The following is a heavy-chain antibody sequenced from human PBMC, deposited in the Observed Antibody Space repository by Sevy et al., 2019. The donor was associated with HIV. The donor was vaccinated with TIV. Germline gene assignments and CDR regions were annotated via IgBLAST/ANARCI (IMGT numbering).Heavy chain of an antibody. CDR1: GGSFSGYY. V-gene: IGHV4-34*01. Sequence: SETLSLTCAVYGGSFSGYYWSWIRQPPGKGLEWIGEINHSGSTNYNPSLKSRVTISVDTSKNQFSLKLSSVTAADTAGYYCASWRSSWYRGGGYYYYYGMDVWGQGTTVTVSS. CDR2: INHSGST. D-gene: IGHD6-13*01. J-gene: IGHJ6*02. CDR3: ASWRSSWYRGGGYYYYYGMDV.